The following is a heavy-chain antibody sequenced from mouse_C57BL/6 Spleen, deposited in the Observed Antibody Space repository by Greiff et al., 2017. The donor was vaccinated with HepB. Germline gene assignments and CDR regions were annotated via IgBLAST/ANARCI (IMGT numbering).Heavy chain of an antibody. CDR1: GFTFSSYA. CDR3: ARDANEYYGSSTYAMDY. D-gene: IGHD1-1*01. J-gene: IGHJ4*01. Sequence: EVQLVESGGGLVKPGGSLKLSCAASGFTFSSYAMSWVRQTPEKRLEWVATISDGGSYTYYPDNVKGRFTISRDNAKNNLYLQMSHLKSEDTAMYYCARDANEYYGSSTYAMDYGGQGTSVTVSS. V-gene: IGHV5-4*01. CDR2: ISDGGSYT.